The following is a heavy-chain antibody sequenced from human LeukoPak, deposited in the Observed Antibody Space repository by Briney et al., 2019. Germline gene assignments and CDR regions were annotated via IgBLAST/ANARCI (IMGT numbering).Heavy chain of an antibody. D-gene: IGHD1-26*01. CDR3: ARGLGGSGSYFLSFDY. V-gene: IGHV1-18*01. CDR2: ISAYNGNT. J-gene: IGHJ4*02. Sequence: ASVKVSCRASGYTFTSYSINWVRQAPGQGLGWMVWISAYNGNTKYAQKLQGRVTMTTDASTSTAYMELRSLRSDDTAVYYCARGLGGSGSYFLSFDYWGQGTLVTVSS. CDR1: GYTFTSYS.